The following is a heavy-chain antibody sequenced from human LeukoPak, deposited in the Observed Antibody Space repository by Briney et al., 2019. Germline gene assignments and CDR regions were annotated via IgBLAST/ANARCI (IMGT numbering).Heavy chain of an antibody. V-gene: IGHV3-48*04. J-gene: IGHJ6*03. CDR3: AGSGDGYMDV. Sequence: GGSLRLSCVASGFTISNYRMNWVRQAPGKGLEWVSNISSSSSSIFYADTVKGRFTISRDNAKNSLYLQMNSLRAEDTAVYYCAGSGDGYMDVWGKGTTVTIPS. CDR2: ISSSSSSI. D-gene: IGHD4-17*01. CDR1: GFTISNYR.